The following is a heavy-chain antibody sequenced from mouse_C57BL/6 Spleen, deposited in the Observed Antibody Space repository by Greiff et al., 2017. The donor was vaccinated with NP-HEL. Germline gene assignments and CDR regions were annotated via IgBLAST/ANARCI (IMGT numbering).Heavy chain of an antibody. CDR3: AREVITTDGTWFAY. V-gene: IGHV1-82*01. J-gene: IGHJ3*01. CDR2: IYPGDGDT. D-gene: IGHD2-4*01. Sequence: QVQLQQSGPELVKPGASVKISCKASGYAFSSSWMNWVKQRPGKGLEWIGRIYPGDGDTNYNGKFKGKATLTADKSSSTAYMQLSSLTSEDSAVYFCAREVITTDGTWFAYWGQGTLVTVSA. CDR1: GYAFSSSW.